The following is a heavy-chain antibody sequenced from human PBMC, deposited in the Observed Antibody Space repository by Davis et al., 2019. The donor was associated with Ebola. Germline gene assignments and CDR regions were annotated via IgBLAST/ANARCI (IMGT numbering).Heavy chain of an antibody. CDR3: AREGIVRIMRYFDL. J-gene: IGHJ2*01. D-gene: IGHD3-16*02. CDR2: IKQDGSEK. CDR1: GFTFSDYY. V-gene: IGHV3-7*03. Sequence: GESLKISCAASGFTFSDYYMSWIRQAPGKGLEWVANIKQDGSEKYYVDSVKGRFTISRDNAKNSLYLQMNSLRAEDTAVYYCAREGIVRIMRYFDLWGRGTLVTVSS.